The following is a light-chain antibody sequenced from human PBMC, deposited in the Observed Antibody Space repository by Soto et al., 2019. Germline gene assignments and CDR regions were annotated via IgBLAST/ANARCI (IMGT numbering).Light chain of an antibody. J-gene: IGLJ3*02. CDR1: SSDVGTYDL. CDR2: EAT. Sequence: QYALTQPASVSGSPGQSITISCTGTSSDVGTYDLVSWYQHHPGAAPKLMIYEATRRPSGISNRFSGSKSGNTASLTISGLQAEDEADYYCCSFAGSNSWVFGGGTQLTVL. CDR3: CSFAGSNSWV. V-gene: IGLV2-23*01.